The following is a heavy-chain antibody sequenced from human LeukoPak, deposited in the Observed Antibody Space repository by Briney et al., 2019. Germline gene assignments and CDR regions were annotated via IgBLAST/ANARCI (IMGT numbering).Heavy chain of an antibody. Sequence: SLSLSCAASGFTFDDYAMHWVGQAPGKGLEWVSGISWNSGSIGYADSVQGRFTISRDKAKNSLYLQMNSLRAEDTALYYCAKDRTFSGSNYYFDYWGQGTLVTVSS. D-gene: IGHD6-19*01. CDR3: AKDRTFSGSNYYFDY. V-gene: IGHV3-9*01. CDR2: ISWNSGSI. J-gene: IGHJ4*02. CDR1: GFTFDDYA.